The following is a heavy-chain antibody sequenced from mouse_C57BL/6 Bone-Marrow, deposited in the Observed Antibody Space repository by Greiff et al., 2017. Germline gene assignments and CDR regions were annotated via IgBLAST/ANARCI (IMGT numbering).Heavy chain of an antibody. CDR1: GFTFSDYY. J-gene: IGHJ4*01. CDR2: INYDGSST. V-gene: IGHV5-16*01. Sequence: EVQVVESEGGLVQPGSSMKLSCTASGFTFSDYYMAWVRQVPEKGLEWVANINYDGSSTYYLDSLKSRFIISRDNAKNILYLQMSSLKSEDTATYYCARDRLRGYYPYAMDYWGQGTSVTVSS. D-gene: IGHD2-3*01. CDR3: ARDRLRGYYPYAMDY.